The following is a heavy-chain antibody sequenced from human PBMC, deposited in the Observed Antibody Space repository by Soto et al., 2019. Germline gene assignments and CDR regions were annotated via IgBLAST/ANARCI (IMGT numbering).Heavy chain of an antibody. CDR2: ISSSSSYI. CDR3: ARWSARPTYGMDV. Sequence: EVQLVESGGGLVKPGGSLRLSCAASGFTFSRDSMNWVRQAPGKGLEWVSSISSSSSYIYYADAVKGRFTISIDNAKNSLDLQMNSLRAEDTAVYYCARWSARPTYGMDVWGQGTTVTVSS. J-gene: IGHJ6*02. V-gene: IGHV3-21*01. CDR1: GFTFSRDS. D-gene: IGHD4-17*01.